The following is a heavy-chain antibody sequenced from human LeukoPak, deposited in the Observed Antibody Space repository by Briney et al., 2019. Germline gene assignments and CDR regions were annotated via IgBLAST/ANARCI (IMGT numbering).Heavy chain of an antibody. Sequence: PSETLSLTCTVSGGSISSYYWSWIRQPPGKGLEWIGYIYYSGSTNYNPSLKSRATISVDTSKNQFSLKLSSVTAADTAVYYCARGGGITGIGVFDYWGQGTLVTVSS. J-gene: IGHJ4*02. V-gene: IGHV4-59*01. CDR2: IYYSGST. CDR1: GGSISSYY. D-gene: IGHD1-20*01. CDR3: ARGGGITGIGVFDY.